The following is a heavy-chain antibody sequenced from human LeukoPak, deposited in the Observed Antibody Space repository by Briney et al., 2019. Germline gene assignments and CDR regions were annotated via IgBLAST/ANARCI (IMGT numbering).Heavy chain of an antibody. Sequence: KPSETLSLTCTVSGGSISSYYWSWIRQPPGKGLEWIGYIYTSGSTNYNPSLKSRVTISVDTSKNQFSLKLSSVTAADTAVYYCARSRVPAAIGYFDYWGQGTLVTVST. CDR3: ARSRVPAAIGYFDY. J-gene: IGHJ4*02. CDR1: GGSISSYY. V-gene: IGHV4-4*09. CDR2: IYTSGST. D-gene: IGHD2-2*01.